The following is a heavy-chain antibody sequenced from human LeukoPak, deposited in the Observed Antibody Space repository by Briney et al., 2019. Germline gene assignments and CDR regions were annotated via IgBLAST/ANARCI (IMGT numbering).Heavy chain of an antibody. CDR3: AKESALTNAFDI. Sequence: GRSLRLSCAASGFTFSSYGMHWVRRAPGKGLEWVAVISYDGSNKYYADSVKGLFTISRDNSKNTLYLQMNSLRAEDTAVYYCAKESALTNAFDIWGQGTMVTVSS. CDR1: GFTFSSYG. D-gene: IGHD1-14*01. J-gene: IGHJ3*02. CDR2: ISYDGSNK. V-gene: IGHV3-30*18.